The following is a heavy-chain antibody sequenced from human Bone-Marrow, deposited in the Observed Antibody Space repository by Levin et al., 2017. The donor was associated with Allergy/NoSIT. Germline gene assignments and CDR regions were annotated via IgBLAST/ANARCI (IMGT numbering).Heavy chain of an antibody. CDR2: IKEDGSQK. CDR3: AAAHY. CDR1: GFTFSSNW. D-gene: IGHD6-13*01. J-gene: IGHJ4*02. Sequence: LSLTCAASGFTFSSNWMSWVRQASGKWLEWVASIKEDGSQKNYVDSVKGRFNISRDNVKNSLYLQMNSLRAEDTALYYCAAAHYWGQGTLVTVSS. V-gene: IGHV3-7*01.